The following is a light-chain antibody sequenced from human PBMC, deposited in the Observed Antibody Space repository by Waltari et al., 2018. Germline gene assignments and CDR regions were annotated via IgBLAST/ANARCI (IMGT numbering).Light chain of an antibody. CDR2: DVS. CDR3: SSYTSSSTV. V-gene: IGLV2-14*01. Sequence: QSALTQPASVSGSPGQSITISCTGTSSDVGGYNYVSWYQQHPGKAPKLMIYDVSKRPSGVSQRFSGSKSGNTASLTISGLQAEDEADYYCSSYTSSSTVFGGGTKLTVL. J-gene: IGLJ3*02. CDR1: SSDVGGYNY.